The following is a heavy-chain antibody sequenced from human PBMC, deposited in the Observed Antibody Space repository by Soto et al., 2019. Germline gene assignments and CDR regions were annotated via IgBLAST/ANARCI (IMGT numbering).Heavy chain of an antibody. Sequence: ASVKVSCKASGYTFTSYDINWVRQATGQGLEWMGWMNPNSGNTGYAQKFQGRVTMTRNTSISTAYMELSSLRFEDTAVYYCARRCSTSCLDAFDIWGQGTMVTVSS. D-gene: IGHD2-2*01. V-gene: IGHV1-8*01. J-gene: IGHJ3*02. CDR3: ARRCSTSCLDAFDI. CDR2: MNPNSGNT. CDR1: GYTFTSYD.